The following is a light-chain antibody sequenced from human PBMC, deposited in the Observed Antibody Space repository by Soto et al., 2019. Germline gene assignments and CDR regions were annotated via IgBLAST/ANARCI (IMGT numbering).Light chain of an antibody. CDR1: SSNIGNNY. CDR3: GTWDSSLSARV. CDR2: ENN. Sequence: QSVLTQPPSVSAAPGQKVTISCSGSSSNIGNNYVSWYQQFPGTAPKLLIYENNKRPSGIPDRFSGSKSGTSATLGITGLQTGDEADYYCGTWDSSLSARVFGGGTKLT. V-gene: IGLV1-51*02. J-gene: IGLJ3*02.